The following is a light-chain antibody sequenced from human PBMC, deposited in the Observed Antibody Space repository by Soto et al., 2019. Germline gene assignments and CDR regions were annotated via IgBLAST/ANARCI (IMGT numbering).Light chain of an antibody. Sequence: QSALTQPASVSGSPGQSISISCTGTSSDVGAYNYVSWYQQHPGKAPKLMIYEVTNRPSGVSNRFAGSKSGNTASLTISGLQGEDEADYYCTSYTTSSPRVFGGGTKLTVL. CDR2: EVT. J-gene: IGLJ3*02. V-gene: IGLV2-14*01. CDR1: SSDVGAYNY. CDR3: TSYTTSSPRV.